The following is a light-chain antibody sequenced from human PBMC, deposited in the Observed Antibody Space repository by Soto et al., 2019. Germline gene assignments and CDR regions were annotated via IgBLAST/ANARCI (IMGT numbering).Light chain of an antibody. CDR3: QQYGGSPTWT. V-gene: IGKV3-20*01. J-gene: IGKJ1*01. Sequence: EIVLTQSPGTLSLSPGERATLSCRASQSVSSGYLAWYQQKPGQAPRLLIYGASSRATGIPDRFSGSGSGTDFTLTISRLEPEDLAVYYCQQYGGSPTWTFGQGTKVEIE. CDR1: QSVSSGY. CDR2: GAS.